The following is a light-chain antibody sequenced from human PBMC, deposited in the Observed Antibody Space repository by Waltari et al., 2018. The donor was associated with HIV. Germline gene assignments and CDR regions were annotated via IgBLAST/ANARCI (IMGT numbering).Light chain of an antibody. CDR2: DVS. Sequence: QSALTQPASVSGSPGQSITISCTGTSSDVGGYDYVSWYQQDPGKAPKVIIYDVSKRPSGVSNRFSGSKSGNTASLTISGLHAEDEADYYCSSYTTGSTLVFGGGTTVTVL. CDR3: SSYTTGSTLV. J-gene: IGLJ3*02. V-gene: IGLV2-14*01. CDR1: SSDVGGYDY.